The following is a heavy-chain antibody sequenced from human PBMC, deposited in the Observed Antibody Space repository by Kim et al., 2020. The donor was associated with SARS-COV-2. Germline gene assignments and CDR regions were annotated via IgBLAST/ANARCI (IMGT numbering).Heavy chain of an antibody. D-gene: IGHD6-19*01. Sequence: GGSLRLSCAASGFTFSSYWMSWVRQAPGKGLEWVANIKQDGSEKYYVDSVKGRFTISRDNAKNSLYLQMNSLRAEDTAVYYCARGLSSGWYFPWYYYYGMDVWGQGTTVTVSS. CDR3: ARGLSSGWYFPWYYYYGMDV. CDR2: IKQDGSEK. V-gene: IGHV3-7*01. J-gene: IGHJ6*02. CDR1: GFTFSSYW.